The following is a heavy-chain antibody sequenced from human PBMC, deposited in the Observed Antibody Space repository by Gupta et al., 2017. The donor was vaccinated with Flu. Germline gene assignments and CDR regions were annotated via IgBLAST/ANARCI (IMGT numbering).Heavy chain of an antibody. CDR3: ARLTTSRTVTFGGAVFDF. V-gene: IGHV4-39*01. J-gene: IGHJ4*02. Sequence: ISGIRYYWGWVRQPPGKGLEWIGSIYYSGSTYYNPSLKSRVTMSVDTSKNQFSLKLSSVTAADTAVYYCARLTTSRTVTFGGAVFDFWGQG. CDR2: IYYSGST. D-gene: IGHD3-3*01. CDR1: ISGIRYY.